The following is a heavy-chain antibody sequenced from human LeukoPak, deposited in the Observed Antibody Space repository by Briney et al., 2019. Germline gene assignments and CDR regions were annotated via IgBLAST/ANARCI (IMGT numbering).Heavy chain of an antibody. CDR2: ILYDGSNE. Sequence: GRSLRLSCAASGFIFSDYAMQWVRQAPGMGLEWVALILYDGSNEYYADSVQGRFTISRDSSRNTLYLQMNSLRAEDTAVYYCAKDGTGGYYYLDYWGQGTLVTVSS. CDR1: GFIFSDYA. D-gene: IGHD3-22*01. V-gene: IGHV3-30*04. J-gene: IGHJ4*02. CDR3: AKDGTGGYYYLDY.